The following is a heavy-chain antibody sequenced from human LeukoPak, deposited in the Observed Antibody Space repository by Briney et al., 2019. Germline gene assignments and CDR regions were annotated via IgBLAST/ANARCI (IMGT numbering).Heavy chain of an antibody. CDR1: GFTFSGSA. Sequence: GGSLRLSCAASGFTFSGSAMHWVRQASGKGLEWVGRIRSEANSYATTYAASVKGRFTISRDDSKNTAYLQMNSLKTEDTAVHYCTKRGIATDTSDYWGQGTLVTVSS. D-gene: IGHD6-13*01. J-gene: IGHJ4*02. CDR2: IRSEANSYAT. CDR3: TKRGIATDTSDY. V-gene: IGHV3-73*01.